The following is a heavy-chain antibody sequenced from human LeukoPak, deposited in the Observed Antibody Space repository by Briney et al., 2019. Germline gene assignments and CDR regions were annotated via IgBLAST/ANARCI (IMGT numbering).Heavy chain of an antibody. CDR1: GFTFSQYA. CDR2: ISSSSNYI. Sequence: GGSLRLSCEASGFTFSQYAMTWVRQAPGKGLEWVSVISSSSNYIYYADSVKGRFTISRDSAKNSVYLQMNSLRAEDTAVYYCARGDDFWSGYYLTSDDYYMDVWGKGTTVTVSS. D-gene: IGHD3-3*01. J-gene: IGHJ6*03. V-gene: IGHV3-21*01. CDR3: ARGDDFWSGYYLTSDDYYMDV.